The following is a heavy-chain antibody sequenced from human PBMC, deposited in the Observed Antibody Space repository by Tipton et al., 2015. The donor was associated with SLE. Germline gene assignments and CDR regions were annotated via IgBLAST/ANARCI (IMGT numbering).Heavy chain of an antibody. J-gene: IGHJ4*02. CDR1: DGSFSGYY. V-gene: IGHV4-34*01. CDR2: INHSGST. Sequence: LRLSCSVYDGSFSGYYWTWIRQPPGKGLEWIGEINHSGSTNYNPSLKSRVTISIDTSKNQFSLKLRSVTAADTAIYYCAREGGGPDYWGQGTLVTVSS. CDR3: AREGGGPDY. D-gene: IGHD1-26*01.